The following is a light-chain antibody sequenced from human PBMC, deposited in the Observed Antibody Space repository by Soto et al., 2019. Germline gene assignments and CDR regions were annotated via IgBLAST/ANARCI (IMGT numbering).Light chain of an antibody. CDR2: DVT. CDR3: SSYADRKNLV. CDR1: SSDVGRYNY. J-gene: IGLJ1*01. Sequence: QSVLTQPPSASGSPGQSVTISCTGTSSDVGRYNYVSWYQQHPGKAPKLMIYDVTKRPSGVPDRFSGSKSGNTASLTVSGLQAEDEADYYCSSYADRKNLVFGTGTKLTVL. V-gene: IGLV2-8*01.